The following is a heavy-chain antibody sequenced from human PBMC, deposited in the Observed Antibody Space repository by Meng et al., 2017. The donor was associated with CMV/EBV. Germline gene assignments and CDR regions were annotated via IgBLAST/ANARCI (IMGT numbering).Heavy chain of an antibody. CDR3: ARLRGYSGYDYGLFDY. D-gene: IGHD5-12*01. V-gene: IGHV4-31*02. Sequence: SISSGGDYWSWIRQHPGKGLEWIGYIYYSGSTYYNPSLKSRVTISVDTSKNQFALKLSSVTAADTAVYYCARLRGYSGYDYGLFDYWGQGTLVTVSS. CDR1: SISSGGDY. CDR2: IYYSGST. J-gene: IGHJ4*02.